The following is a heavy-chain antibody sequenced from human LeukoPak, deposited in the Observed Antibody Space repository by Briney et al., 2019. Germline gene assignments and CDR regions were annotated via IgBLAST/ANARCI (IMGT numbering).Heavy chain of an antibody. V-gene: IGHV4-59*08. D-gene: IGHD5-12*01. Sequence: SETLSLTCTVSGGSLSSYYWSWIRQPPGKGLEWIGYIYYSGSTNYNPSLKSRVTISVDTSKNQFSLKLSSVTAADTAVYYCARLPYGGYPDYWGQGTLVTVSS. CDR1: GGSLSSYY. CDR2: IYYSGST. CDR3: ARLPYGGYPDY. J-gene: IGHJ4*02.